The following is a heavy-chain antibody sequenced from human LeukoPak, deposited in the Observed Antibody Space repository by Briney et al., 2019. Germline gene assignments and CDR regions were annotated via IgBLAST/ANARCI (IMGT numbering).Heavy chain of an antibody. CDR3: ARVDYDVSTGYQNYFQY. J-gene: IGHJ4*02. D-gene: IGHD3-9*01. CDR1: GFTFSSYS. V-gene: IGHV3-48*04. Sequence: PGGSLRLSCAASGFTFSSYSMNWVRQAPGKGLEWVSYISSSSSTIYYADSVKGRFTISRDNAENSLYLQMNSLRAEDTAVYYCARVDYDVSTGYQNYFQYWGQGTLVTVSS. CDR2: ISSSSSTI.